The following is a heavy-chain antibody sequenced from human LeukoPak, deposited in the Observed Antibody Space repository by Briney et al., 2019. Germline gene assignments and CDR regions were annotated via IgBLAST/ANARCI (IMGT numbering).Heavy chain of an antibody. CDR2: ISSSSSYI. V-gene: IGHV3-21*01. CDR3: ARGTIVVVPDY. D-gene: IGHD3-22*01. CDR1: GFSFSNHG. J-gene: IGHJ4*02. Sequence: RGSLRLSCAASGFSFSNHGIHWVRQAPGKGLEWVSSISSSSSYIYYADSVKGRFTISRDNAKNSLYLQMNSLRAEDTAVYYCARGTIVVVPDYWGQGTLVTVSS.